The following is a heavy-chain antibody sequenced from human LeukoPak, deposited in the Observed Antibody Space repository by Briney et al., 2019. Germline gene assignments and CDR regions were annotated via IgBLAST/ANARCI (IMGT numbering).Heavy chain of an antibody. Sequence: GGSLRLSCAASGLTFSSYGMHWVRQAPGKGLEWVAVISYDGSNKYYADSVKGRFTISRDNSKNTLYLQMTSLRAEDTAVYYCAKDYSLENWGQGTLVTVSS. D-gene: IGHD1-26*01. J-gene: IGHJ4*02. V-gene: IGHV3-30*18. CDR3: AKDYSLEN. CDR1: GLTFSSYG. CDR2: ISYDGSNK.